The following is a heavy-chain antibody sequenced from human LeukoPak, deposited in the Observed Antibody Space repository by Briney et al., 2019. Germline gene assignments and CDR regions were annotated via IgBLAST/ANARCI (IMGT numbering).Heavy chain of an antibody. D-gene: IGHD6-13*01. CDR1: GGSISSSSYY. CDR3: ARPTPPAIAAAGILH. CDR2: IYYSGST. J-gene: IGHJ1*01. V-gene: IGHV4-39*01. Sequence: SETLSLTCTVSGGSISSSSYYWGWIRQPPGKGLEWIGSIYYSGSTYYNPSLKSRVTISVDTSKNQFSLKLSSVTAADTAVYYCARPTPPAIAAAGILHWGQGTLATVSS.